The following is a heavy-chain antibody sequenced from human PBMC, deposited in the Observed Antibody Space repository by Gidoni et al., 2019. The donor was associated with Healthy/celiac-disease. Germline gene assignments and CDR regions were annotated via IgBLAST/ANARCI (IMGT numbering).Heavy chain of an antibody. CDR3: AKDLSQGAAASPFDY. J-gene: IGHJ4*02. CDR2: ISGSGGST. Sequence: EVQLLESVGGLVQPGGSLRRSCAASGFTCSSYAMSWVRQAPGKGLEWVSAISGSGGSTYYADSVKGRFTISRDNSKNTLYLQMNSLRAEDTAVYYCAKDLSQGAAASPFDYWGQGTLVTVSS. CDR1: GFTCSSYA. D-gene: IGHD6-13*01. V-gene: IGHV3-23*01.